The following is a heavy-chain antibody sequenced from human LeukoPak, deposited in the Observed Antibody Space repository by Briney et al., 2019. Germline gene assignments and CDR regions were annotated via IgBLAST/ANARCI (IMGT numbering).Heavy chain of an antibody. V-gene: IGHV4-38-2*02. CDR1: GYSISNGYD. J-gene: IGHJ6*03. Sequence: PSETLSLTCSVSGYSISNGYDWGWIRQPPGKGLEWIGNIYHSGSTYYNPSLQSRVTISVDTSKNQFSLKVSSVTAADTAVYYCAREDMNYYYMDVWGKGTTVTVSS. CDR2: IYHSGST. CDR3: AREDMNYYYMDV. D-gene: IGHD2-15*01.